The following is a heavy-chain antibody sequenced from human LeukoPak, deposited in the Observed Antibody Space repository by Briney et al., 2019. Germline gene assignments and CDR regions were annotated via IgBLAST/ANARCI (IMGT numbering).Heavy chain of an antibody. D-gene: IGHD3-22*01. CDR1: GGSIRSSYYY. V-gene: IGHV4-39*01. CDR3: ARVGGSGSPLNY. Sequence: SETLSLTCTVSGGSIRSSYYYWGWIRQPPGKGLEWIGSIYDSGSTYYNPSLKSRVTISVDTSKNQFSLKLNSVTAADTAVYYCARVGGSGSPLNYWGQGILVTVSS. CDR2: IYDSGST. J-gene: IGHJ4*02.